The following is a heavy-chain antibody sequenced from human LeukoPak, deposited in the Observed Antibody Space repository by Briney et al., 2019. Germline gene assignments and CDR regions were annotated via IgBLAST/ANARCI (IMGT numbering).Heavy chain of an antibody. Sequence: PGGSLRLSCAASGFTFSTYGMHSVRQAPGKGLEWVAVVSYDGSNKYYADSVKGRFTISRDNSQNTLYLQMNSLTPEDTAVYYCAKGIPADYWGEGTLVTVPS. CDR1: GFTFSTYG. CDR2: VSYDGSNK. V-gene: IGHV3-30*18. CDR3: AKGIPADY. J-gene: IGHJ4*02.